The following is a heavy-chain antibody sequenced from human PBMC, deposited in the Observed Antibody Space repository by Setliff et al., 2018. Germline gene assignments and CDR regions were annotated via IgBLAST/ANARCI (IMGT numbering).Heavy chain of an antibody. J-gene: IGHJ6*02. CDR3: ARDHVYGSQYYYYYYGMDV. V-gene: IGHV3-7*01. CDR2: IKQDGSEK. D-gene: IGHD3-10*01. Sequence: GGSLRLSCAASGFTFSRYWMSWVRQAPGKGLEWVANIKQDGSEKYYVDSVKGRFTISRDNAKNSLYLQMNSLRAEDTAVYYCARDHVYGSQYYYYYYGMDVWGQGTAVTVSS. CDR1: GFTFSRYW.